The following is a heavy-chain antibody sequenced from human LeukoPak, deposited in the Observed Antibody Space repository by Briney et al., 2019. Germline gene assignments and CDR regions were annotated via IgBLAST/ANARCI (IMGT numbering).Heavy chain of an antibody. V-gene: IGHV4-34*01. D-gene: IGHD6-19*01. J-gene: IGHJ4*02. CDR2: INHSGST. Sequence: GSLRLSCAASGFTFSSYAMHWVRQAPGKGREWIGDINHSGSTNYHPPLKSRVTISVDTSKNQFSLKLSSVTAADTAVFYCARAHRPSEDSGRTPRSGWYGFDYWGQGTLVTVSS. CDR3: ARAHRPSEDSGRTPRSGWYGFDY. CDR1: GFTFSSYA.